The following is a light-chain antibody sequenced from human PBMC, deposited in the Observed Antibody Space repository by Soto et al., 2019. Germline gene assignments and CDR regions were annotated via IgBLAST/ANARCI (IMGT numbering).Light chain of an antibody. CDR1: QSLTRN. CDR3: QQYGNSPIT. Sequence: EVVLTQSPGTLSLSRGERATLSCRASQSLTRNLAWYQHKPGQSPRLLIYGTSSRATGIPDRFSGSGSGTDFTLTISRLEPEDFAVYYCQQYGNSPITFGQGTRLEIK. CDR2: GTS. J-gene: IGKJ5*01. V-gene: IGKV3-20*01.